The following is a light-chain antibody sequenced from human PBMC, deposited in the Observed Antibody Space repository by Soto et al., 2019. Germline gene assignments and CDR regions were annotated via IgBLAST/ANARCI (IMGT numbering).Light chain of an antibody. V-gene: IGKV1-5*03. CDR3: QHYNSYSEA. J-gene: IGKJ1*01. CDR1: QTISSR. Sequence: DIQMTQSPSTLSGSAGDRVTITCRASQTISSRLAWYQQKPGKAPKLLIYKASTLKSGVPSRFSGSGSGTEFTLTISSLQPDDFATYYCQHYNSYSEAFGQGTKVDIK. CDR2: KAS.